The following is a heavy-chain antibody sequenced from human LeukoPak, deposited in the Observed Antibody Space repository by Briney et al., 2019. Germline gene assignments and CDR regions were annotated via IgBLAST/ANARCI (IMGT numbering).Heavy chain of an antibody. V-gene: IGHV3-21*01. CDR1: GFTFSSYS. Sequence: GGSLRLSCAASGFTFSSYSMNWVRQAPGKGLEWVSSISSSSYIYYADSVKGRFTISRDNAKNSLYLQMNSLRAEDTAVYYCARDMVRGVMTVNYYYYGMDVWGQGTTVTVSS. J-gene: IGHJ6*02. CDR3: ARDMVRGVMTVNYYYYGMDV. CDR2: ISSSSYI. D-gene: IGHD3-10*01.